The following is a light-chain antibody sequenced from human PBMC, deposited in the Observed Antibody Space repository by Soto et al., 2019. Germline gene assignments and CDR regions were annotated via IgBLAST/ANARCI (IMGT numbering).Light chain of an antibody. V-gene: IGLV2-23*01. Sequence: QSALTQPASVSGSPGQSITISCTGSSSDVGSYNFVSWHQQHPGKAPKLMIYEGSKRTSGVSNRFSGSKSGNAASLTISVLQAEDEADYYCCSYAGSSAGVFGGGTKLTVL. CDR1: SSDVGSYNF. CDR3: CSYAGSSAGV. CDR2: EGS. J-gene: IGLJ3*02.